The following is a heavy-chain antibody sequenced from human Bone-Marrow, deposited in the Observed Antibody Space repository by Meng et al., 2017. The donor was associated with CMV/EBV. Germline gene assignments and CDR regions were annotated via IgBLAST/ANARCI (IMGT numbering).Heavy chain of an antibody. D-gene: IGHD3-16*01. Sequence: ASVKVSCKALGYSFTADFIFWVRQAPGQGLEWMGWINSNSGATNYAQNFQGRVTMTRDTSISTVYMDLNSLTSDDTAIYYCVPYRTSSYWFGPWGQGTLVTSSS. V-gene: IGHV1-2*02. J-gene: IGHJ5*02. CDR3: VPYRTSSYWFGP. CDR2: INSNSGAT. CDR1: GYSFTADF.